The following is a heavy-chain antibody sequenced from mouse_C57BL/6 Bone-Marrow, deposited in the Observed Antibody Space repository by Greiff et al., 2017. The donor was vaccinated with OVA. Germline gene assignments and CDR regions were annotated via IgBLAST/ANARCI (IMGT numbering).Heavy chain of an antibody. J-gene: IGHJ2*01. Sequence: QVQLQQSGAELVRPGSSVKLSCKASGYTFTSYWMHWVKQRPIQGLEWIGNIDPSDSETHYNQKFKDKATLTVDKSSSTAYMQLSSLTSEDSAVYYCARSYYGSYYFDYWGQGTTLTVSS. CDR3: ARSYYGSYYFDY. V-gene: IGHV1-52*01. CDR2: IDPSDSET. CDR1: GYTFTSYW. D-gene: IGHD2-2*01.